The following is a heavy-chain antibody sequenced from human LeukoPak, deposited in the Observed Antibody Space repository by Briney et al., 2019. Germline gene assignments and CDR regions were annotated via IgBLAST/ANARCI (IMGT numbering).Heavy chain of an antibody. CDR2: IYYTGST. D-gene: IGHD2-15*01. CDR3: ARVVAYYYAMDV. Sequence: SETLSLTCTLSGGSISSYYWTWIRQPPGKGLEWIGYIYYTGSTDYNSSLKSRVTISLDTSKNQFSLRVNSVTAADTAVYYCARVVAYYYAMDVWGQGTTVTVSS. CDR1: GGSISSYY. J-gene: IGHJ6*02. V-gene: IGHV4-59*01.